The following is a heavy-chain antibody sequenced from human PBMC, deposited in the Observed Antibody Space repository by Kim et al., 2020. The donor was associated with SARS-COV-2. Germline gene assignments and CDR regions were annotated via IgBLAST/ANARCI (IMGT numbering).Heavy chain of an antibody. CDR1: GFTFSSYG. V-gene: IGHV3-30*18. Sequence: GGSLRLSCAASGFTFSSYGMPWVRQAPGKGLEWVAAISYDGRNKYYADSVKGRFTISRDNSKNTLYLQMNSLRAEDTAVYYCAKEEGSGYSSGWTYYYYGMDVWGHGTTVTVSS. CDR3: AKEEGSGYSSGWTYYYYGMDV. D-gene: IGHD6-19*01. CDR2: ISYDGRNK. J-gene: IGHJ6*02.